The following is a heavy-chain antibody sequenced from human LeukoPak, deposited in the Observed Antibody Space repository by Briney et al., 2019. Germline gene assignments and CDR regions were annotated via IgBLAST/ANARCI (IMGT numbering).Heavy chain of an antibody. Sequence: GGSLRLSCAASGFNFDDYGMSLVRQAPGKGLEWVSGINWNGGGTGYADSVKGRFTVSRENAKDSLYLQMNSLKAEDTALYYCARGPLQTIPTSKIVVYYYPFDYWGQGTLVTVSS. J-gene: IGHJ4*02. CDR2: INWNGGGT. V-gene: IGHV3-20*04. CDR1: GFNFDDYG. D-gene: IGHD3-22*01. CDR3: ARGPLQTIPTSKIVVYYYPFDY.